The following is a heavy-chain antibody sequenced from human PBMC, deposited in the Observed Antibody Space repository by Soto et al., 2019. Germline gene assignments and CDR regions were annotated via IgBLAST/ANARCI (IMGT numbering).Heavy chain of an antibody. CDR2: ISGYSGNA. Sequence: QVKVMQSGAEVKKPGDSVKVSCKTSGYIFSDYGINWVRQAPGQGLEWMGWISGYSGNANLAQKFKGRVTMTTDKSTRTAYMELRRLRSDDTAVYYCAKRTSGTTWGESDYWGQGTLVTVSS. D-gene: IGHD4-17*01. V-gene: IGHV1-18*04. J-gene: IGHJ4*02. CDR1: GYIFSDYG. CDR3: AKRTSGTTWGESDY.